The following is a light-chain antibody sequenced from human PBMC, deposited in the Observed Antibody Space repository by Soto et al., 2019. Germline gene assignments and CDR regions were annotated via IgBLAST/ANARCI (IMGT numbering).Light chain of an antibody. Sequence: IVLTQSPGTLSLSPWERATLSCWASQNFNSSHLAWYQQKPGQPPRLLIFGASSRATGIPDRFSGSGSGTDFTLTISSLEPEDFAVYYCQQYGSSPPITFGQGTRLEIK. CDR2: GAS. V-gene: IGKV3-20*01. CDR3: QQYGSSPPIT. CDR1: QNFNSSH. J-gene: IGKJ5*01.